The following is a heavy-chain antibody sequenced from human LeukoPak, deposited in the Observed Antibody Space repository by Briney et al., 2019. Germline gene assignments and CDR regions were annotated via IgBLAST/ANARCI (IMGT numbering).Heavy chain of an antibody. CDR3: ARDTSSGDFSELDY. V-gene: IGHV1-18*01. J-gene: IGHJ4*02. D-gene: IGHD3-3*01. CDR1: GYTFTSYG. Sequence: ASVKVSCTASGYTFTSYGISWVRQAPGQGLEWMGWSSAYNGNTNYAQKIQGRVTMTTDTSTSTAYMELRSLRSDDTAVYYCARDTSSGDFSELDYWGQGTLVTVSS. CDR2: SSAYNGNT.